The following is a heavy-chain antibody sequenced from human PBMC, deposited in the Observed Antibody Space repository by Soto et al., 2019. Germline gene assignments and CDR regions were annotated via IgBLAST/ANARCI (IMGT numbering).Heavy chain of an antibody. CDR3: ARGMDIVATRRLNYYYYYMDV. Sequence: ASVKVSCKASGYTFTSYGISWVRQAPGQGLEWMGWISAYNGNTNYAQKLQGRVTMTTDTSTSTAYMELRSLRSDDTAVYYCARGMDIVATRRLNYYYYYMDVWGKGTTVTVSS. V-gene: IGHV1-18*01. J-gene: IGHJ6*03. CDR1: GYTFTSYG. D-gene: IGHD5-12*01. CDR2: ISAYNGNT.